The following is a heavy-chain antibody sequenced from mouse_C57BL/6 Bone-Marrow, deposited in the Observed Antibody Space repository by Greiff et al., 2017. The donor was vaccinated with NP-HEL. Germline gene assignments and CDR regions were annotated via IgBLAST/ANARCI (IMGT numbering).Heavy chain of an antibody. CDR2: IDPANGNT. V-gene: IGHV14-3*01. CDR1: GFNIKNTY. J-gene: IGHJ4*01. Sequence: VQLQQSVAELVRPGASVKLSCTASGFNIKNTYMHWVKQRPEQGLEWIGRIDPANGNTKYTPKFKGKATMTADKSSNTAYLQLSSLTSEDTAIYYCVDGYSGAIDYWGQGTSVTVSS. CDR3: VDGYSGAIDY. D-gene: IGHD2-3*01.